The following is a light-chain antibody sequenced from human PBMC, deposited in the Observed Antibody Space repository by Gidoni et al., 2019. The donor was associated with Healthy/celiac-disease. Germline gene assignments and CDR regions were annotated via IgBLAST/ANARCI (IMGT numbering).Light chain of an antibody. CDR1: PSVSSY. J-gene: IGKJ4*01. V-gene: IGKV3-11*01. CDR3: QQRSNWPSLT. Sequence: EIVLTPSPATLSLSPGERATLSCRASPSVSSYLAWYQQKPGQAPRLLIYDASNRATGIPARFSGSGSGTDFTLTISSLEPEDFAVYYCQQRSNWPSLTFGGGTKVEIK. CDR2: DAS.